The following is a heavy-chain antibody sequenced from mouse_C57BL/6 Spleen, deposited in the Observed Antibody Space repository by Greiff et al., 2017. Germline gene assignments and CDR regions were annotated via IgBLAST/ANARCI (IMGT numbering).Heavy chain of an antibody. V-gene: IGHV1-69*01. CDR3: ARWDYYGRYFDY. CDR2: IDPSDSYT. D-gene: IGHD1-1*01. J-gene: IGHJ2*01. Sequence: QVQLQQPGAELVMPGASVKLSCKASGYTFTSYWMHWVKQRPGQGLEWIGEIDPSDSYTNYNQKFKGKSTLTVDKSSSTAYMQLSSLTSDDSAVYYCARWDYYGRYFDYWGQGTTLTVSS. CDR1: GYTFTSYW.